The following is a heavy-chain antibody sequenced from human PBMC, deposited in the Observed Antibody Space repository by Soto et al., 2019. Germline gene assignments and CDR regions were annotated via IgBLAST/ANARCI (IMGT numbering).Heavy chain of an antibody. V-gene: IGHV3-23*01. J-gene: IGHJ6*02. CDR3: AKLLHNSHYNVMDV. CDR2: ISHSGNT. D-gene: IGHD1-1*01. Sequence: EVQLLESGGDLVQPGGSLRLSCAVSGFTFSSYGMRWVHQAPGQGLEWVSSISHSGNTYYSDSVKGRFTISRDNSKNTLYLQMDSLRAEDTATYYCAKLLHNSHYNVMDVWGRGTTVTVSS. CDR1: GFTFSSYG.